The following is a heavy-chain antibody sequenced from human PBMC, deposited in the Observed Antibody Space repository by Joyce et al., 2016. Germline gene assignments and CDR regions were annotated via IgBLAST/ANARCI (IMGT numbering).Heavy chain of an antibody. D-gene: IGHD3-10*01. CDR1: GLTFSSYS. J-gene: IGHJ4*02. CDR2: ISYNGERK. V-gene: IGHV3-30*18. CDR3: AKSVPSAYFDD. Sequence: QVLLVESGGGVVQPGRSVRLSCAASGLTFSSYSMHWVRQGPGEGLEWVALISYNGERKFYADSVKGRFTISRDNSNNTLYLQMNNLRHDDTARYYCAKSVPSAYFDDWGQGTLVTVSS.